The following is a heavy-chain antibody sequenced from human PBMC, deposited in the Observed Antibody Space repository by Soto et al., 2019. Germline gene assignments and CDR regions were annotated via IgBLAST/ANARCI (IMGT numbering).Heavy chain of an antibody. CDR2: ISGNGGST. CDR3: AKAGTIFGVVMKDWFDP. CDR1: GFTFSSYV. D-gene: IGHD3-3*01. V-gene: IGHV3-23*01. J-gene: IGHJ5*02. Sequence: GGSLRLSCAASGFTFSSYVLTWVRQAPGKGLEWVSSISGNGGSTYHADSVKGRFTISRDNSKNTLYLQMNNLRAEDTALYYCAKAGTIFGVVMKDWFDPWGQGTLVTVSS.